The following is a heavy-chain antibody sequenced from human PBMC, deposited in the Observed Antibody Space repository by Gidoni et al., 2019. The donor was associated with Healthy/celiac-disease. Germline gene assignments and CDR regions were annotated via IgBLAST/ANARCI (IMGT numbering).Heavy chain of an antibody. CDR1: GFTVSSNY. D-gene: IGHD4-17*01. CDR3: ARDLRADYGDYGNAFDI. V-gene: IGHV3-53*01. CDR2: IYSGGST. J-gene: IGHJ3*02. Sequence: EVQLVESGGGLIQPGGSLRLSCAASGFTVSSNYMSWVRQAPGKGLEWVSVIYSGGSTYYADSVKGRFTISRDNSKNTLYLQMNSLRAEDTAVYYCARDLRADYGDYGNAFDIWGQGTMVTVSS.